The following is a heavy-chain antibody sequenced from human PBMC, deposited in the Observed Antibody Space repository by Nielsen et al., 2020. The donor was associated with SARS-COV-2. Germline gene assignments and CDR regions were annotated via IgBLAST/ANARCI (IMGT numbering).Heavy chain of an antibody. CDR2: FDPEDGET. CDR1: GNTFTGYY. V-gene: IGHV1-24*01. J-gene: IGHJ4*02. Sequence: ASVKVSCKASGNTFTGYYIHWVRQAPGQGLEWMGGFDPEDGETIYAQKFQGRVTMTEDTSTDTAYMELSSLRSEDTAVYYCATSVVTAIPAFDYWGQGTLVTVSS. CDR3: ATSVVTAIPAFDY. D-gene: IGHD2-21*02.